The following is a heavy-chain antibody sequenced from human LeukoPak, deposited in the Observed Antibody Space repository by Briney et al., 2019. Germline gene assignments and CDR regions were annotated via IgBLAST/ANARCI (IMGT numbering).Heavy chain of an antibody. J-gene: IGHJ3*02. CDR1: GGSFSGYY. CDR3: ARGSDAFDI. CDR2: IYYSGST. Sequence: SETLSLTCAVYGGSFSGYYWSWIRQPPGKGLGWIGYIYYSGSTNYNPSLKSRVTISVDTSKNQFSLKLRSVTAADTAVYYCARGSDAFDIWGQGTMVTVSS. D-gene: IGHD3-10*01. V-gene: IGHV4-59*01.